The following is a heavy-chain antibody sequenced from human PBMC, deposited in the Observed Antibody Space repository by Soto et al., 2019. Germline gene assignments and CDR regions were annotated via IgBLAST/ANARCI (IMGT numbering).Heavy chain of an antibody. CDR2: IYYSGST. Sequence: SETLSLTCTVSGGSISSSSYYWGWIRQPPGKGLEWIGSIYYSGSTYYNPSLKSRVTISVDTSKNQFSLKLSSVTAADTAGYYCARHEGASDSSGYWFVGWFDPWGQGTLVTVSS. V-gene: IGHV4-39*01. CDR1: GGSISSSSYY. CDR3: ARHEGASDSSGYWFVGWFDP. D-gene: IGHD3-22*01. J-gene: IGHJ5*02.